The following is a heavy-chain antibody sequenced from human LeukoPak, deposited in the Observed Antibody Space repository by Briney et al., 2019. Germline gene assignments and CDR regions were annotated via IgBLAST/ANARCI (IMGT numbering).Heavy chain of an antibody. Sequence: GSLRLSCAASGFSFSSFSMNWVRQAPGKGLEWVSSISSGSRYMYYADSVKGRFTISRDNAKNSLYLQMNSLRAEDTAVYYCATDVRDEYSSGWYPIGYWGQGTLVTVSS. CDR2: ISSGSRYM. J-gene: IGHJ4*02. CDR1: GFSFSSFS. CDR3: ATDVRDEYSSGWYPIGY. D-gene: IGHD6-19*01. V-gene: IGHV3-21*01.